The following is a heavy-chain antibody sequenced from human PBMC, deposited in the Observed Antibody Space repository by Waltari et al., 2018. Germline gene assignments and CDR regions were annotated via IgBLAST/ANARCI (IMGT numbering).Heavy chain of an antibody. V-gene: IGHV4-34*01. J-gene: IGHJ4*02. D-gene: IGHD6-6*01. CDR1: GGSFSGYY. CDR2: INHSGST. CDR3: ARGDSSSGRVGPEGPSNAYFDY. Sequence: QVQLQQWGAGLLKPSETLSLTCAVYGGSFSGYYWSWIRQPPGTGLEWIGEINHSGSTNYNPSLKSRVTISVDTSKNQFSLKLSSVTAADTAVYYCARGDSSSGRVGPEGPSNAYFDYWGQGTLVTVSS.